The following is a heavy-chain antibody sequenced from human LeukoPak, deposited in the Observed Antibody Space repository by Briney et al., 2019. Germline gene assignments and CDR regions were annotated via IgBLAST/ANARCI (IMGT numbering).Heavy chain of an antibody. Sequence: GGSLRLSCAASGFTFSDYAVTWVRQAPGRGLEWVSSISGSGHSTYYADSVKGRFTISRDNSKNTLYLQMSSLRAEDTAVYYCARGAGSRYCTGGSCYSGYYYYYMDVWGKGTTVTVSS. CDR1: GFTFSDYA. CDR2: ISGSGHST. CDR3: ARGAGSRYCTGGSCYSGYYYYYMDV. J-gene: IGHJ6*03. V-gene: IGHV3-23*01. D-gene: IGHD2-15*01.